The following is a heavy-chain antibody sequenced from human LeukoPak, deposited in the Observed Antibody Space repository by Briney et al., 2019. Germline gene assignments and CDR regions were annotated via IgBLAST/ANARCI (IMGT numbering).Heavy chain of an antibody. Sequence: GGSLRLSCAASGFTFSTYWMTWVRQAPGKGLEWVANINEDGGGRYYVDSVKGRFTISRDNSKNTLYLQMNSLRAEDTAVYYCAKSNGGDFDYWGQGTLVTVSS. CDR1: GFTFSTYW. J-gene: IGHJ4*02. D-gene: IGHD4-11*01. V-gene: IGHV3-7*01. CDR2: INEDGGGR. CDR3: AKSNGGDFDY.